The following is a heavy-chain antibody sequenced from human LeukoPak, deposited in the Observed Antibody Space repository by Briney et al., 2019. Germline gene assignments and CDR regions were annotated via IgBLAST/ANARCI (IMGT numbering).Heavy chain of an antibody. D-gene: IGHD6-13*01. V-gene: IGHV1-8*01. Sequence: ASVKVSCKVSGYTLTELSMHWVRQATGQGLEWMGWMNPNSGNTGYAQKFQGRVTMTRNTSISTAYMELSSLRSKDTAVYYCARGYSSSSGFDPWGQGTLVTVSS. J-gene: IGHJ5*02. CDR1: GYTLTELS. CDR3: ARGYSSSSGFDP. CDR2: MNPNSGNT.